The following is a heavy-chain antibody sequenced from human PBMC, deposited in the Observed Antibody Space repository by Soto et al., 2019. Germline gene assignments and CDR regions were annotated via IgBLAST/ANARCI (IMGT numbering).Heavy chain of an antibody. J-gene: IGHJ6*02. V-gene: IGHV4-4*02. CDR2: IYHSGTT. Sequence: SETLSLTCAVSGGSISNNNCWNWVRQPPGKGLEWIGEIYHSGTTNYNPSLKSRVTISLDKSNNQFSLTLNSVTAADTAVYYCARRRITTFGVVITGYGMDVRGQGTTVTVSS. CDR1: GGSISNNNC. CDR3: ARRRITTFGVVITGYGMDV. D-gene: IGHD3-3*01.